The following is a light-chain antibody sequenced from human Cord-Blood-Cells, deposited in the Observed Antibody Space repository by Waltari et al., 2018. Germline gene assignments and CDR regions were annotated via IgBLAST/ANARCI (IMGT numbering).Light chain of an antibody. J-gene: IGLJ1*01. CDR1: SSAAWSDNL. CDR3: CSYAGSSTYV. Sequence: QSALTQPASVSGSPDQSITISCPGTSSAAWSDNLVSWYQQHPGKAPKLMIYEGSKRPSGVSNRFSGYKSGNTASLTISGLQAEDEADYYCCSYAGSSTYVFGTGTKVTVL. CDR2: EGS. V-gene: IGLV2-23*01.